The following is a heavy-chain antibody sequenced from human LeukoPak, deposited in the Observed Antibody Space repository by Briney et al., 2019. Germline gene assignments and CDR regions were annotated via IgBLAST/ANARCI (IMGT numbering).Heavy chain of an antibody. J-gene: IGHJ4*02. CDR1: GGSISSSSYY. V-gene: IGHV4-39*01. CDR2: IYYSGSS. Sequence: SETLSLTCTVSGGSISSSSYYWGWIRQPPGQGLEWIGSIYYSGSSYYTPSLKSRLTISVDTSKDQFSLKLTSVTAADTAVYYCAASGYSTRWYYYDLWGQGTLVSVSS. D-gene: IGHD2-8*01. CDR3: AASGYSTRWYYYDL.